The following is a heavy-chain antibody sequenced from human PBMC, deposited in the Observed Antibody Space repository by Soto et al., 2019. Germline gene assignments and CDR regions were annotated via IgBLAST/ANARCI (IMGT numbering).Heavy chain of an antibody. CDR3: AKDGRRFLEWLSHVDY. D-gene: IGHD3-3*01. Sequence: QVQLVESGGGGVKPGRSREPSCAPFGFTLSAFASNWVGKPPGKGWGWVAVISYDGSNKYYADSVKGRFTISRDNSKNTLYLQMNSLRAEDTAVYYCAKDGRRFLEWLSHVDYWGQGTLVTVSS. CDR2: ISYDGSNK. V-gene: IGHV3-30*18. J-gene: IGHJ4*02. CDR1: GFTLSAFA.